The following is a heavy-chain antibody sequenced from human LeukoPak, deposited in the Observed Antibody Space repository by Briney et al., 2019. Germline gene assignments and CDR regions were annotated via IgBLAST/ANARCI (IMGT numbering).Heavy chain of an antibody. CDR1: GYTFTSYG. V-gene: IGHV1-18*01. D-gene: IGHD2-2*01. CDR3: ARDTGSVYCSSTSCQRFDY. J-gene: IGHJ4*02. Sequence: ASVKVSCKASGYTFTSYGISWVRQAPGQGLEWMGWISAYNGNTNYAQKLQGRVTMTTDTSTSTAYMELRSLRSDDTAVYYCARDTGSVYCSSTSCQRFDYWGQGTLVTVSS. CDR2: ISAYNGNT.